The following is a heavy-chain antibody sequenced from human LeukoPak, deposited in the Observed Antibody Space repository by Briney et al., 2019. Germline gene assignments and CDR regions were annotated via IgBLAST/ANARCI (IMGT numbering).Heavy chain of an antibody. CDR1: GYTLTSHA. CDR2: INTNTGNP. V-gene: IGHV7-4-1*02. CDR3: ARGRNWFDP. D-gene: IGHD2/OR15-2a*01. J-gene: IGHJ5*02. Sequence: ASVKVSCKASGYTLTSHALSWVRQAPGQGLEWMGWINTNTGNPTYAQAFTGRFVFPLDTSVSTAYLHLSSLKAEDTAFYYCARGRNWFDPWGQGTLVTVSS.